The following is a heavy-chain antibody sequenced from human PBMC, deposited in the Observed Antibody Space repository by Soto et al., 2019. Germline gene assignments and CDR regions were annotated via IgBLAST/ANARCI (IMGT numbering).Heavy chain of an antibody. D-gene: IGHD3-16*01. CDR2: ISGSGGST. CDR3: AKVDGGMINGFGIAMGV. J-gene: IGHJ6*02. V-gene: IGHV3-23*01. CDR1: GFTFRTYA. Sequence: RLSCAASGFTFRTYAMSWVRLAPGKGLEWVSGISGSGGSTFFADSVKGRFTISRDNSKNTVYLQMNSLRADDTAVYYCAKVDGGMINGFGIAMGVWCQGTTVT.